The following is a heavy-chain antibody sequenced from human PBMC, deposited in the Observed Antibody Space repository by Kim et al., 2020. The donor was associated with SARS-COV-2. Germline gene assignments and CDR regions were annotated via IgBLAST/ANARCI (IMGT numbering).Heavy chain of an antibody. J-gene: IGHJ4*02. V-gene: IGHV1-18*04. D-gene: IGHD3-22*01. CDR3: ARDLVNYYDSSGYYFFDY. CDR1: GYTFTSYG. Sequence: ASVKVSCKASGYTFTSYGISWVRQAPGQGLEWMGWISAYNGNTNYAQKLQGRVTMTTDTSTSTAYMELRSLRSDDTAVYYCARDLVNYYDSSGYYFFDYWGQGTLVTVSS. CDR2: ISAYNGNT.